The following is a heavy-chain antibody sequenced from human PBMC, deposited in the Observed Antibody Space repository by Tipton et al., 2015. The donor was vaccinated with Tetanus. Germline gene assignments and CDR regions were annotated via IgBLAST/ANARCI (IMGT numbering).Heavy chain of an antibody. CDR2: ITSDAKNK. J-gene: IGHJ4*02. CDR3: VREGLVFGPAKLSYFDY. CDR1: QFTFSTYY. Sequence: SLRLSCAASQFTFSTYYMHWVRQSPGKGLEWVAVITSDAKNKDYADSVKGRFTISSDISKNTLYLQMNSLRTEDTSVYYCVREGLVFGPAKLSYFDYWGRGTLLTVSS. D-gene: IGHD6-25*01. V-gene: IGHV3-30*04.